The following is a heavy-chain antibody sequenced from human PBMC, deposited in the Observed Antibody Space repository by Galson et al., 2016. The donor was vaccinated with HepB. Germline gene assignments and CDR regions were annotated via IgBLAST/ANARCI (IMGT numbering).Heavy chain of an antibody. Sequence: PALVKPTQTLTLTCSFSGFSLSSSGVGVGWIRQPPGKALEWLALIYWDDDKRYSPSLRSRVTISKDTSKKKVVLTMTNMDPVDTATYYGVHSNWPTAYADYWGQGTLVTVSS. J-gene: IGHJ4*02. CDR2: IYWDDDK. V-gene: IGHV2-5*02. CDR1: GFSLSSSGVG. D-gene: IGHD2-21*02. CDR3: VHSNWPTAYADY.